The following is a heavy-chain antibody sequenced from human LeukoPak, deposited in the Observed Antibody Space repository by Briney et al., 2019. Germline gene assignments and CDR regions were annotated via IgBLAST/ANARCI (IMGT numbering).Heavy chain of an antibody. CDR2: ISGSGGST. V-gene: IGHV3-23*01. D-gene: IGHD6-19*01. Sequence: PGGSLRLSCAASGFTFSSYAMSWVRQAPGKGLEWVSAISGSGGSTYYADSVKGRFTIFRDNSKNTLYLQMNSLRAEDTAVYYCAKVAEQWLVRSPLSYWGQGTLVTVSS. J-gene: IGHJ4*02. CDR1: GFTFSSYA. CDR3: AKVAEQWLVRSPLSY.